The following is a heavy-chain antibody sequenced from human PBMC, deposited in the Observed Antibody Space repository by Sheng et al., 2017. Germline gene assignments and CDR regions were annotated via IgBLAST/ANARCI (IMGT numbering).Heavy chain of an antibody. J-gene: IGHJ5*02. Sequence: QVQLVQSGAEVKKPGSSVKVSCKASGGTFSSYAISWVRQAPGQGLEWMGGIIPILGIANYAQKFQGRVTITADKSTSTAYMELSSLRSEDTAVYYCARGRPLLAARPPLWFDPSGPREPVGHRLL. V-gene: IGHV1-69*10. CDR3: ARGRPLLAARPPLWFDP. CDR2: IIPILGIA. CDR1: GGTFSSYA. D-gene: IGHD6-6*01.